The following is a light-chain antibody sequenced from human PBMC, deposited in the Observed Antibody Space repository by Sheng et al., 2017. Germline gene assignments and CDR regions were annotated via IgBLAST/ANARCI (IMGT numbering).Light chain of an antibody. J-gene: IGKJ1*01. V-gene: IGKV3-11*01. CDR1: QSVSSY. CDR3: QQYSSLPWT. CDR2: GAS. Sequence: EIVMTQSPATLSLSPGERATLSCRASQSVSSYLAWYQQKPGQRPRLLIYGASNRAADFPDRFSGSGSGTDFTLYIGRLEPEDVAVYYCQQYSSLPWTFGRGTEGGNQ.